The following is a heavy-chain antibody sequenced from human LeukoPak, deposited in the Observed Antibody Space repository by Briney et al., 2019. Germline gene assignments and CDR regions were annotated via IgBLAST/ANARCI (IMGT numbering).Heavy chain of an antibody. V-gene: IGHV4-30-4*01. D-gene: IGHD3-10*01. CDR1: GGSIGSSDYY. CDR3: AREASGSSDFDY. CDR2: IYYSGST. Sequence: SETLSLTCTVSGGSIGSSDYYWSWIRQPPGKGLEWIGYIYYSGSTYYNPSLKSRVTISVDTSKNQFSLKLSSVTAADTAVYYCAREASGSSDFDYWGQGTLVTVSS. J-gene: IGHJ4*02.